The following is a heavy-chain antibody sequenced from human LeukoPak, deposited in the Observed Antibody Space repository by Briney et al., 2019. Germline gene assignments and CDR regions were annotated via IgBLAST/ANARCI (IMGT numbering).Heavy chain of an antibody. CDR3: ARNYGGNSFYVDV. D-gene: IGHD4-23*01. Sequence: GESLKISCQSSGYIFTNYWIGWVRQLPGKGLEWMGIIYPGDSDTVYSPSFQGQVTISADTSSNTTYLQWSGLKASDTAMYYCARNYGGNSFYVDVWGQGTTVTVSS. J-gene: IGHJ6*02. V-gene: IGHV5-51*01. CDR1: GYIFTNYW. CDR2: IYPGDSDT.